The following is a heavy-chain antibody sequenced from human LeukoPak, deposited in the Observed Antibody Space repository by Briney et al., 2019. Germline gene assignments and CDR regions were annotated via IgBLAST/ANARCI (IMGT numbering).Heavy chain of an antibody. V-gene: IGHV3-66*01. CDR2: IFSSGST. J-gene: IGHJ4*02. D-gene: IGHD4-17*01. CDR1: GFTVSSNY. Sequence: GGSLRLSCAASGFTVSSNYMTWVRQAPGKGLEWVSLIFSSGSTYYADSVKGRFSISRDNSRNTLYLQMNSLRAEDTAVYYCARDGDYLDYWGQGTLVTVSS. CDR3: ARDGDYLDY.